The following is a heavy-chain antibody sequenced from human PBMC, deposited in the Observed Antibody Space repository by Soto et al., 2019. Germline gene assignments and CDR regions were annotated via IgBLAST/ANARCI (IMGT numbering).Heavy chain of an antibody. CDR3: TKSHSTALVPYYFDY. V-gene: IGHV3-30*18. D-gene: IGHD5-18*01. Sequence: QVRLVESGGGVVQPGTSLRLSCAASGFTFSSYAIHWVRQAPGKGLEWVAFMSSDGSNTFYADSVRGRFTVSRDNSKSKLYLQMNGLMPEDTAVYYCTKSHSTALVPYYFDYWGQGTLVTVSS. CDR1: GFTFSSYA. J-gene: IGHJ4*02. CDR2: MSSDGSNT.